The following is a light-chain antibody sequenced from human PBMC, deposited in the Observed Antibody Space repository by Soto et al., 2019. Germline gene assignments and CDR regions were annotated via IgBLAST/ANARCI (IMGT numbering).Light chain of an antibody. J-gene: IGKJ1*01. CDR2: GAS. Sequence: MMQSPATLSVYTGEGATLSCRASQSISSNYLAWYQQKPGQAPRLLIYGASTRATGIPDRFSGSGSGTEFTLTISSLQSEDFAVYYCQQYNNWPRGTFGQGTKVDIK. CDR3: QQYNNWPRGT. V-gene: IGKV3D-15*01. CDR1: QSISSN.